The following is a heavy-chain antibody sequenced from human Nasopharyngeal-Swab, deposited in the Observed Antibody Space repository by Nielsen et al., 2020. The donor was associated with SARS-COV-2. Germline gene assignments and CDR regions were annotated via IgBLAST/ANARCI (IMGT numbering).Heavy chain of an antibody. D-gene: IGHD1-26*01. Sequence: GGSLRLSCKGSGYSFTTYWIGWVRQMPGKGLEWMGIIYPGDSNTRYSPSFQGQVTISVDKYSSTAYLQWSSLKASDTAIYYCARPMRPMGHYYFGMDVWVQGTTVTVSS. CDR3: ARPMRPMGHYYFGMDV. V-gene: IGHV5-51*01. J-gene: IGHJ6*02. CDR1: GYSFTTYW. CDR2: IYPGDSNT.